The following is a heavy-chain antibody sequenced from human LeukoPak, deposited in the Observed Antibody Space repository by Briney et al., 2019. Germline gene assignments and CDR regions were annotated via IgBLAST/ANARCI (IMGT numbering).Heavy chain of an antibody. D-gene: IGHD6-13*01. J-gene: IGHJ4*02. V-gene: IGHV3-23*01. CDR1: GFTFISYA. Sequence: PGRSLRLSCAAYGFTFISYAISSVRQAPGKGLEWVSAISGSGGSTYYADSVKGRFTISRDNSKNTLYLQMNSLRDEDTAVYYCAKVGGIAAAGMTERGGEVKHDFDYWGQGTLVTVSS. CDR2: ISGSGGST. CDR3: AKVGGIAAAGMTERGGEVKHDFDY.